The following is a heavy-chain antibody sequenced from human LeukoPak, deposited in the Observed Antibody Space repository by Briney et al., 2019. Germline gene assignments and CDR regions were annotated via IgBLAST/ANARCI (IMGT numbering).Heavy chain of an antibody. J-gene: IGHJ2*01. CDR2: IWYDGSNK. CDR1: GFTFSSYG. D-gene: IGHD2-8*02. V-gene: IGHV3-33*01. CDR3: ARDGAFTGPHWWFDL. Sequence: GGSLRLSCAASGFTFSSYGMHWVRQAPGKGLEWVAVIWYDGSNKYYADSVKGRFTISRDNSKNTLYLQMNSLTAEDTAMYYCARDGAFTGPHWWFDLWGRGTLVTVSS.